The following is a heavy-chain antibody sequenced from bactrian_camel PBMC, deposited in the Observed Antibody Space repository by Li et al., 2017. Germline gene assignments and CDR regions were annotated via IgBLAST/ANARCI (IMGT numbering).Heavy chain of an antibody. D-gene: IGHD2*01. V-gene: IGHV3S53*01. J-gene: IGHJ6*01. CDR2: ISADGST. CDR1: GFTFDDQD. Sequence: HVQLVESGGGSVQAGGSLRLSCAVASGFTFDDQDVNRYRQPPDNVCELISTISADGSTNYADSVKDRFTISRDDAKNTVYLQMNSLKPEDTAVYYCAAGRDPGVGRDDCYTWQLMDPSGNPWGQGTQVTVS. CDR3: AAGRDPGVGRDDCYTWQLMDPSGNP.